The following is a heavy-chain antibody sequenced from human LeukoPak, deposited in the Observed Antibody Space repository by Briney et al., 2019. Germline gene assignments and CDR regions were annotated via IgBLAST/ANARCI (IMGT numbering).Heavy chain of an antibody. J-gene: IGHJ5*02. CDR1: GGSFGGYY. CDR2: INHSGST. Sequence: SETLSLTCAVYGGSFGGYYWSWIRQPPGKGLEWIGEINHSGSTNYNPSLKSRVTISVDTSKNQFSLKLSSVTAADTAVYYCARGRQIADPAAGTGWFDPWGQGTLVTVSS. V-gene: IGHV4-34*01. D-gene: IGHD6-13*01. CDR3: ARGRQIADPAAGTGWFDP.